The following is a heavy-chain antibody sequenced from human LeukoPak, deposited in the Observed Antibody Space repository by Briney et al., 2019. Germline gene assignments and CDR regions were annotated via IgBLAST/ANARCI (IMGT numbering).Heavy chain of an antibody. D-gene: IGHD5-12*01. CDR1: GGSISSYY. V-gene: IGHV4-59*01. CDR2: IYYSGRT. J-gene: IGHJ5*02. Sequence: PSETLSLTCTVSGGSISSYYWSWIRQPPGKGLEWIGYIYYSGRTNYNPSLKSRVTISVDTSKNQFSLKLSSVTAADTAVYYCAKMDIVATIYWFDPWGQGTLVTVSP. CDR3: AKMDIVATIYWFDP.